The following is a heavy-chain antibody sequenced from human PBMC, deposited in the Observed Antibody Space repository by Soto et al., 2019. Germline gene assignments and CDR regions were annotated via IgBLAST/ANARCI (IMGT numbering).Heavy chain of an antibody. J-gene: IGHJ4*02. CDR3: ARVRTPFKYYFDY. CDR2: IKQDGSEK. V-gene: IGHV3-7*01. CDR1: GFTFSSYW. Sequence: EVQLVESGGGLVQRGGSLRLSCAASGFTFSSYWMSWVRQAPGKGLEWVANIKQDGSEKYYVDSVKGRFTISRDNAKNSLYLQMNSLRAEDTAVYYCARVRTPFKYYFDYWGQGTLVTVSS.